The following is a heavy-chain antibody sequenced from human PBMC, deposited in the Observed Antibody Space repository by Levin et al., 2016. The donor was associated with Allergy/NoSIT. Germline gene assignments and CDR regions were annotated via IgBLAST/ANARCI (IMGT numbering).Heavy chain of an antibody. J-gene: IGHJ3*02. CDR1: GFTFSSYS. D-gene: IGHD3-10*01. CDR2: ISSSSSYI. V-gene: IGHV3-21*01. CDR3: ALVRGGTSDAFDI. Sequence: GESLKISCAASGFTFSSYSMNWVRQAPGKGLEWVSSISSSSSYIYYADSVKGRFTISRDNAKNSLYLQMNSLRAEDTAVYYCALVRGGTSDAFDIWGQGTMVTVSS.